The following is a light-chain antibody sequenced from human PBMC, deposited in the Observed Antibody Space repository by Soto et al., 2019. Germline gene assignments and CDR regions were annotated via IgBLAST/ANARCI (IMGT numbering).Light chain of an antibody. CDR2: GAS. CDR3: QQYDSSLYT. CDR1: QSVSSSY. J-gene: IGKJ2*01. Sequence: EIVLTQSPGTLSLSPGERATLSCRASQSVSSSYLAWYQQKPGQAPRLLIYGASTRAPGIPDRFSSSGSGTDFTLTISRLEPEDFAVYYCQQYDSSLYTFGLGTKLEI. V-gene: IGKV3-20*01.